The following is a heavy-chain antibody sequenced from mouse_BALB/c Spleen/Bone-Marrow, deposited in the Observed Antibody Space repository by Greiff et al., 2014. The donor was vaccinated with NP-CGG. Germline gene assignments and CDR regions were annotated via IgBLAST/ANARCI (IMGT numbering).Heavy chain of an antibody. CDR2: ISTYSGNT. CDR3: ARRTTGYAMDY. V-gene: IGHV1-67*01. CDR1: GYTFTDYA. Sequence: VQLQQSGPELVRPGVSVKISCKGSGYTFTDYAIHWVKQSPAKSLEWIGVISTYSGNTKYNQKFKDKATMTVDKSSSTAHMELARLTSEDSAIYYCARRTTGYAMDYWGQGTSVTVSS. J-gene: IGHJ4*01.